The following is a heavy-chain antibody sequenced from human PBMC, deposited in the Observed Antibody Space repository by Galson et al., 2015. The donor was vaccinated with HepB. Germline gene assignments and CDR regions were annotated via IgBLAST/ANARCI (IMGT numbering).Heavy chain of an antibody. CDR1: GFTFDDYA. J-gene: IGHJ4*02. V-gene: IGHV3-9*01. Sequence: SLRLSCAASGFTFDDYAMHWVRQAPGKGLEWVSGISWNSGTIGYADSVKGRFTISRDNSKNTLYLQMNSLRAEDTAVYYCASSGGWLVGYYFDYWGQGTLVTVS. D-gene: IGHD6-19*01. CDR3: ASSGGWLVGYYFDY. CDR2: ISWNSGTI.